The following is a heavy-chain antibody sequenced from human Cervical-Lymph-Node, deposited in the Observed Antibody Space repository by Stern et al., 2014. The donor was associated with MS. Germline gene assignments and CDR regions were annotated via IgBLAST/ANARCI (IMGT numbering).Heavy chain of an antibody. CDR2: IIPIFRIP. J-gene: IGHJ6*02. Sequence: VHLVESGAEVKKPGSSVKVSCKTSGGTFSTYAINWVRQGPGQGLEWMGGIIPIFRIPNYAQKFQGRITITADDSTSTAYMELSSLRSEDTAVYYCASPSSVTVGSMDVWGQGTTVTVSS. D-gene: IGHD2-21*02. V-gene: IGHV1-69*01. CDR3: ASPSSVTVGSMDV. CDR1: GGTFSTYA.